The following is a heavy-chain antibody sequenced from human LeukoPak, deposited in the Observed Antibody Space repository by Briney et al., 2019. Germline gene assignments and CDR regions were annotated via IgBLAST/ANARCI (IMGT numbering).Heavy chain of an antibody. J-gene: IGHJ4*02. D-gene: IGHD2-2*01. Sequence: GGSLRLSCAASGFTFSSYSMNWVRQAPGKGLEWVPSISSSSSYIYYADSVKGRFTISRDNAKNSLYLQMNSLRAEDTAVYYCAREGPFWVPAANKRFDYWGQGTLVTVSS. CDR1: GFTFSSYS. CDR3: AREGPFWVPAANKRFDY. V-gene: IGHV3-21*01. CDR2: ISSSSSYI.